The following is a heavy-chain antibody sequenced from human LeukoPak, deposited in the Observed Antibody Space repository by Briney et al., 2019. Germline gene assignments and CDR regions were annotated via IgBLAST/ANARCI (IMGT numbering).Heavy chain of an antibody. J-gene: IGHJ4*02. Sequence: RTGGSLRLSCAASGFTFSSYAMSWVCQAPGKGLEWVSAISGSGGSTYYADSVKGRFTISRDNSKNTLYLQMNSLRAEDTAVYYCAKAESSGWPAGGFDYWGQGTLVTVSS. V-gene: IGHV3-23*01. D-gene: IGHD6-19*01. CDR3: AKAESSGWPAGGFDY. CDR2: ISGSGGST. CDR1: GFTFSSYA.